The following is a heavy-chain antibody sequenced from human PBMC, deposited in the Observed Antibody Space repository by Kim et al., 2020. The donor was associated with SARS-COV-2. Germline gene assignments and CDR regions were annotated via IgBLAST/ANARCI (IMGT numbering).Heavy chain of an antibody. J-gene: IGHJ5*02. Sequence: DYAVSVKSRITINPDTSKNQFSLQLNSVTPEDTAVYYCARVTLGESPFDPWGQGTLVTVSS. V-gene: IGHV6-1*01. D-gene: IGHD3-10*01. CDR3: ARVTLGESPFDP.